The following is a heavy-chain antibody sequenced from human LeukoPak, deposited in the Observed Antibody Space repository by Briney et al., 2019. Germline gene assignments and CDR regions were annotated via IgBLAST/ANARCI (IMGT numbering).Heavy chain of an antibody. CDR3: ARRPGSYYYDSSGYYYPYYYYMDV. CDR2: INHSGST. D-gene: IGHD3-22*01. J-gene: IGHJ6*03. CDR1: GGSFSGYY. Sequence: PSETLSLTCAVYGGSFSGYYWSWIRQPPGKGLEWIGEINHSGSTNYNPSLKSRVTISVDTSKSQFSLKLSSVTAADTAVYYCARRPGSYYYDSSGYYYPYYYYMDVWGKGTTVTVSS. V-gene: IGHV4-34*01.